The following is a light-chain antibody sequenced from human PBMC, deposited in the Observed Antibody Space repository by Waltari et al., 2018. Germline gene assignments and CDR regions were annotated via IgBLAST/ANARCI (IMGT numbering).Light chain of an antibody. CDR3: QQTYSHFRT. J-gene: IGKJ1*01. CDR1: QGISSY. CDR2: AAS. V-gene: IGKV1-39*01. Sequence: DIRLTQSPPSVPASVGDSVTITCRASQGISSYLNWYQQTPGQAPKLLIYAASSLQSGVPSRFSGSGFGTDFTLTINSLQPEDFAVYFCQQTYSHFRTFGQGTKVDVK.